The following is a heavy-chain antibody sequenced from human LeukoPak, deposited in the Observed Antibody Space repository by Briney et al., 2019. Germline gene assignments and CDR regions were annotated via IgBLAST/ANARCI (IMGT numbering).Heavy chain of an antibody. V-gene: IGHV1-2*02. CDR1: GYTFTGYY. J-gene: IGHJ4*02. CDR3: AGDRSPLHCGGD. Sequence: ASVKVSCKASGYTFTGYYMHWVRQAPGQGLEWMGWINPNSGGTNYAQKFQGRVTMTRDTSISTAYMELSRLRSDDTAVYYCAGDRSPLHCGGDWGQGTLVTVSS. D-gene: IGHD2-21*01. CDR2: INPNSGGT.